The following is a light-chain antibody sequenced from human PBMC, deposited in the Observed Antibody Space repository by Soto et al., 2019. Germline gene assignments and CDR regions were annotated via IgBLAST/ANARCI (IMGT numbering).Light chain of an antibody. Sequence: DIVMTQSPDSLAVSLGERATINCKSSQSVLYSSNNKNYLAWYQQKPGQPPKLLIYWASTRESGVPDRFSGSGSGTDFTLTISSRQAEDVAVYYCQQYYRTPLTFGPGTKVDIK. CDR2: WAS. J-gene: IGKJ3*01. CDR1: QSVLYSSNNKNY. V-gene: IGKV4-1*01. CDR3: QQYYRTPLT.